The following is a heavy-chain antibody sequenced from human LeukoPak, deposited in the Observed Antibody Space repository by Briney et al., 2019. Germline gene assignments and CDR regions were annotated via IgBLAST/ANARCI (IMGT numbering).Heavy chain of an antibody. Sequence: PGGSLRLSCAASGSTFSNYWMSWVRQAPGKGLEWVANIKQDGSEKYYVDSVKGRFTISRDNAKNSLYLQMNSLRAEDTAVYYCARLSGDFDYWGQGTLVTVSS. D-gene: IGHD3-10*01. CDR3: ARLSGDFDY. V-gene: IGHV3-7*03. CDR2: IKQDGSEK. CDR1: GSTFSNYW. J-gene: IGHJ4*02.